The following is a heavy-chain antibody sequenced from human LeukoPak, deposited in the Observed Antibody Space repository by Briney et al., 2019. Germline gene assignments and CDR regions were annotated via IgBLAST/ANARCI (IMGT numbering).Heavy chain of an antibody. CDR1: GFTFDDYA. CDR2: ISWNSGSI. V-gene: IGHV3-9*01. J-gene: IGHJ4*02. D-gene: IGHD6-13*01. Sequence: GRSLRLSCAASGFTFDDYAMHWVRQAPGKGLEWVSGISWNSGSIGYAVSVKGRFTISRDNAKNSLYLQMNSLRAEDTALYYCAKEVRIAAAGSSFDYWGQGTLVTVSS. CDR3: AKEVRIAAAGSSFDY.